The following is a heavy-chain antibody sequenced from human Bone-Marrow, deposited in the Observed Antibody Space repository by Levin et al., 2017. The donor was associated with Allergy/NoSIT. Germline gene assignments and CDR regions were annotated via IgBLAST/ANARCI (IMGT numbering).Heavy chain of an antibody. Sequence: GGSLRLSCAASGFTLGSYWMHWVRQAPGKGLVWVSRVNSDESITTYADSVKGRFTISRDNAKNTLYLQMNSLRGEDTAVYYCVRVPRSAFFYAFDIWGQGTMVTVAS. CDR3: VRVPRSAFFYAFDI. V-gene: IGHV3-74*01. J-gene: IGHJ3*02. CDR1: GFTLGSYW. D-gene: IGHD2-15*01. CDR2: VNSDESIT.